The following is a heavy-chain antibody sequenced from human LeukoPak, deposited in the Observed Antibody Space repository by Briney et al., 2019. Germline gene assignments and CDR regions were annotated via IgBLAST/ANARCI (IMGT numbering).Heavy chain of an antibody. Sequence: SETLSLTCTVSGGSISSYYWSWIRQPAGKGLEWIGRIYTSGSTNYNPSPKSRVTMSVDTSKNQFSLKLSSVTAADTAVYYCVPYYYDSSGYYYAPGWGQGTLVTVSS. CDR3: VPYYYDSSGYYYAPG. CDR1: GGSISSYY. D-gene: IGHD3-22*01. CDR2: IYTSGST. V-gene: IGHV4-4*07. J-gene: IGHJ4*02.